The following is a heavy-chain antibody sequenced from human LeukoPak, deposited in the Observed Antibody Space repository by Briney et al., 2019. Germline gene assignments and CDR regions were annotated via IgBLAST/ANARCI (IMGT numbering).Heavy chain of an antibody. CDR1: GGSLSGYY. V-gene: IGHV4-34*01. D-gene: IGHD3-22*01. J-gene: IGHJ4*02. CDR2: INHSGST. Sequence: SETLSLTCAVYGGSLSGYYWSWIRQPPGKGLEWIGEINHSGSTNYNPSLKSRVTISVDTSKNQFSLKLSSVTAEETAVYYCARGQGRYYYDSSGYNSDWGQGTLVTVSS. CDR3: ARGQGRYYYDSSGYNSD.